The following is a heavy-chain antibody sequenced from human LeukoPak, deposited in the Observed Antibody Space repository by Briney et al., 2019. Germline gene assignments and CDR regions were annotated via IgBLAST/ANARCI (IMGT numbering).Heavy chain of an antibody. CDR1: GFTFSSYA. D-gene: IGHD2-15*01. V-gene: IGHV3-23*01. J-gene: IGHJ4*02. CDR2: ISGSGGST. Sequence: PGGSLRLSCAASGFTFSSYAMSWVRQAPGKGLEWVSAISGSGGSTYYADSVKGRFTISRDNSKNRLYLQMNSLRAEDTAVYYCAPELGYCSGGSCQTSGYWGQGTLVTVSS. CDR3: APELGYCSGGSCQTSGY.